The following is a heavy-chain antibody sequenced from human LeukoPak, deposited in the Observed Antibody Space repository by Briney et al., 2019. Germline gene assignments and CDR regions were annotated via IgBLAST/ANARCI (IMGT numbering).Heavy chain of an antibody. CDR2: VYYSGST. Sequence: SETLSLTCTVSGGSISSYYWSWIRLPPGKGLEWIGYVYYSGSTTYNPSLKSRVTISVDTSKSQFSLKLSSVTAADTAVYFCARVGYSFGYGDFDYWGQGTLVTVSS. J-gene: IGHJ4*02. CDR1: GGSISSYY. V-gene: IGHV4-59*01. CDR3: ARVGYSFGYGDFDY. D-gene: IGHD5-18*01.